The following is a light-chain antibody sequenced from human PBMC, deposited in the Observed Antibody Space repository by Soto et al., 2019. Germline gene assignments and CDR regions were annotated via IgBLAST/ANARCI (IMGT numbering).Light chain of an antibody. J-gene: IGKJ1*01. CDR1: QSVNTY. V-gene: IGKV1-5*03. CDR2: QAS. Sequence: DIQMTQSPSTLSASVGDRVTLTCRASQSVNTYLAWYQQRPGKAPNLLIYQASTLESGVPSRFSGSGSGTEFTLTISSLQAEDFATDYCQQYQTYWTFGQGTKVDVK. CDR3: QQYQTYWT.